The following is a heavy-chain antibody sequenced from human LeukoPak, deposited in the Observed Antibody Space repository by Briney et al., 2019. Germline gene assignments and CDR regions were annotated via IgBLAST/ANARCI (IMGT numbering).Heavy chain of an antibody. V-gene: IGHV1-2*02. CDR3: ARDLVGATTTYYYYGMDV. Sequence: GASVKVSCKASGGTFSSYAISWVRQAPGQGLEWMGWINPNSGGTNYAQKFQGRVTMTRDTSISTAYMELSRLRSDDTAVYYCARDLVGATTTYYYYGMDVWGQGTTVTVSS. D-gene: IGHD1-26*01. CDR1: GGTFSSYA. CDR2: INPNSGGT. J-gene: IGHJ6*02.